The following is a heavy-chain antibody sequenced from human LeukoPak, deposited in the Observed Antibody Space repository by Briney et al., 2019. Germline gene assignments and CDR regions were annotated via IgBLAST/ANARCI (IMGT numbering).Heavy chain of an antibody. D-gene: IGHD3-22*01. V-gene: IGHV4-59*01. CDR1: GRSINTYY. J-gene: IGHJ3*02. CDR2: IYYTGNT. Sequence: ASETLSLTCTVSGRSINTYYWSWIRQPPGKGLEWIGYIYYTGNTNYNLSLKSRVNISVDTSRNQFSLKLSSVTAADTAVYYCARGNYYDPTTYYRAFDIWGQGTMVTVSS. CDR3: ARGNYYDPTTYYRAFDI.